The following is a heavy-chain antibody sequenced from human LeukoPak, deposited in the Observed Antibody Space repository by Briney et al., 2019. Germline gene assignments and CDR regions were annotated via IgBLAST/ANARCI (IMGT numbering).Heavy chain of an antibody. V-gene: IGHV4-30-4*08. CDR2: IYYSGST. D-gene: IGHD3-10*01. CDR3: ARDRVTMVRGVLANFDY. CDR1: GGSISSGDYY. J-gene: IGHJ4*02. Sequence: SQTLSLTCTVSGGSISSGDYYWSWIRQPPGKGLEWIGYIYYSGSTYYNPSLKSRVTISVDTSKNQFSLKLSSVTAADTAVYYCARDRVTMVRGVLANFDYWGQGTLVTVSS.